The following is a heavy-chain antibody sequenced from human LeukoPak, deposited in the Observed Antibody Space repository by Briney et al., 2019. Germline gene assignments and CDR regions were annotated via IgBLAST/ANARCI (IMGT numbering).Heavy chain of an antibody. CDR3: AKGPTGTFKDLYHFDY. V-gene: IGHV3-23*01. Sequence: GGSLRLSCAASGFTFSSYAMSWVRQAPGKGLEWVSAISGSGGSTYYADSVKGRFTISRDNSKNTLYLQMNSLRAEDTAVYYCAKGPTGTFKDLYHFDYWGQGTLITVSS. J-gene: IGHJ4*02. CDR2: ISGSGGST. CDR1: GFTFSSYA. D-gene: IGHD1-1*01.